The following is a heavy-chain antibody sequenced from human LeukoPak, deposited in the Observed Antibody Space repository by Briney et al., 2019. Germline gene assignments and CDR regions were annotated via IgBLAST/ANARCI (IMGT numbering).Heavy chain of an antibody. J-gene: IGHJ4*02. CDR3: ARTSGWQYYFDY. CDR1: GYTFTGYY. Sequence: GALVKVSCKASGYTFTGYYMHWVRQAPGQGLEWMGRINPNSGGTNYAQKFQGRVTMTRDTSISTAYMELSSLRSEDTAVYYCARTSGWQYYFDYWGQGTLVTVSS. D-gene: IGHD6-19*01. CDR2: INPNSGGT. V-gene: IGHV1-2*06.